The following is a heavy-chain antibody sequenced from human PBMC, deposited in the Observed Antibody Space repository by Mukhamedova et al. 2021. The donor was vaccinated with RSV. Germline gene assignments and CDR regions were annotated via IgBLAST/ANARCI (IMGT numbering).Heavy chain of an antibody. CDR2: GST. J-gene: IGHJ6*03. Sequence: GSTNYNPSLKSRVTISVDTSKNQFSPKLTSVTAADTAVYHCARDRHSRARKPYYYYYMDVWGKGTTVTVFS. CDR3: ARDRHSRARKPYYYYYMDV. D-gene: IGHD1-14*01. V-gene: IGHV4-59*01.